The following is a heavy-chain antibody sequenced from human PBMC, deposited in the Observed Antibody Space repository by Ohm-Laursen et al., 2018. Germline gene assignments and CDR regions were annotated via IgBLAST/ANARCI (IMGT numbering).Heavy chain of an antibody. CDR2: INHSGST. CDR1: GGSFSGYY. Sequence: SDTLSLTCAVYGGSFSGYYWSWIRQPPGKGLEWIGEINHSGSTNYNPSLKSRVTISVDTSKNQFSLKLSSVTAADPAFDYFASLSPPPQYGMDVWGQGTTVTVSS. CDR3: ASLSPPPQYGMDV. J-gene: IGHJ6*02. V-gene: IGHV4-34*01.